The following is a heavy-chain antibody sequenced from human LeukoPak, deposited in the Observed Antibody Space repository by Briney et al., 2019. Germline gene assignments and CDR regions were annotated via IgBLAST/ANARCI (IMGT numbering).Heavy chain of an antibody. D-gene: IGHD2-21*01. Sequence: GRSLRLSCAASGFTFSSYGMHWVRQAPGKGLEWVAFIRYDGSNKYYADSVKGRFTISRDNSKNTLYLQMNSLRAEDTAVYYCAKSCGGDCYSYDAFDIWGQGTMVTVSS. V-gene: IGHV3-30*02. CDR3: AKSCGGDCYSYDAFDI. CDR2: IRYDGSNK. J-gene: IGHJ3*02. CDR1: GFTFSSYG.